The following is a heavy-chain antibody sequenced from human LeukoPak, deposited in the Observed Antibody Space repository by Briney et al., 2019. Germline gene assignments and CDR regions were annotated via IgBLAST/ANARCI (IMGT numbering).Heavy chain of an antibody. CDR3: ARVLDGGKRYFDY. V-gene: IGHV1-2*02. D-gene: IGHD4-23*01. Sequence: ASVKVSCKASGYTFTGYYMHWVRQAPGQGLEWMGWINPNSGGTNYAQKFQGRVTMTRDTSISTAYMELSRLRSGDTAVYYCARVLDGGKRYFDYWGQGTLVTVSS. CDR2: INPNSGGT. CDR1: GYTFTGYY. J-gene: IGHJ4*02.